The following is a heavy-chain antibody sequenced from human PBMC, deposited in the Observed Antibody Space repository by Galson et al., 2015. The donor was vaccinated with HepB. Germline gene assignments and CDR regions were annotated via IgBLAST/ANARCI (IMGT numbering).Heavy chain of an antibody. V-gene: IGHV6-1*01. D-gene: IGHD6-19*01. Sequence: CAISGDSVSSNSAAWNWIRQSPSRGLEWLGRTYYSSKWYNDYAVSVKSRITINPDTSKNQFSLQLNSVTPEDTAVYYCARDRKSIAVGGMDVWGQGTTVTVSS. CDR3: ARDRKSIAVGGMDV. CDR1: GDSVSSNSAA. CDR2: TYYSSKWYN. J-gene: IGHJ6*02.